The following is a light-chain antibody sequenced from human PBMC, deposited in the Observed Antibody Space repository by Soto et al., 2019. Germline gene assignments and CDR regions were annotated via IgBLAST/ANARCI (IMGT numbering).Light chain of an antibody. CDR1: QSDSSY. Sequence: EIVLAQSPATLSLSTGERATLSCRASQSDSSYLAWYQQKPGQAPRLLIYGASSRATGIPDRFSGSGSGTDFTLTISRLEPEDFAVYYCQQSGSSPLTFGGGTKVDIK. CDR2: GAS. J-gene: IGKJ4*01. V-gene: IGKV3-20*01. CDR3: QQSGSSPLT.